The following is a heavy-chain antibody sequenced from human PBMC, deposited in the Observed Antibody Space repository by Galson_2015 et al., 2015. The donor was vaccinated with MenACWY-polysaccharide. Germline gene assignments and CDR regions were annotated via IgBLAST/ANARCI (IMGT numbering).Heavy chain of an antibody. J-gene: IGHJ6*03. CDR3: ASPTRYCSSTSCPTSGYYYYYYMDV. Sequence: SVKVSCKASGGTFSSYAISWVRQAPGQGLEWMGGIIPIFGTANYAQKFQGRVTITADESTSTAYMELSSLRSEDTAVYYCASPTRYCSSTSCPTSGYYYYYYMDVWGKGTTVTVSS. D-gene: IGHD2-2*01. CDR1: GGTFSSYA. CDR2: IIPIFGTA. V-gene: IGHV1-69*13.